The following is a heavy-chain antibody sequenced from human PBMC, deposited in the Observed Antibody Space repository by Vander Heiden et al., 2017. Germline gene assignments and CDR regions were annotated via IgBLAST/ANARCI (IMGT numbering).Heavy chain of an antibody. Sequence: QVQLVQSGAEVKKPGSSVKVSCKASGGTFSSYAISWVRQAPGQGLEWMGGIIPILGIANYAQKVQGRVTITADKSTSTAYMELRSMRSEDTAVYYSAKVKRAAADYYFDYWGQGTLVTVYS. CDR2: IIPILGIA. CDR1: GGTFSSYA. V-gene: IGHV1-69*10. CDR3: AKVKRAAADYYFDY. D-gene: IGHD6-13*01. J-gene: IGHJ4*02.